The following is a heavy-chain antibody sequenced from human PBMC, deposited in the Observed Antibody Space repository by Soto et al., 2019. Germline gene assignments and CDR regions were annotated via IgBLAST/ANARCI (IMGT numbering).Heavy chain of an antibody. J-gene: IGHJ6*03. D-gene: IGHD4-17*01. Sequence: ASVKVSCKASGYTLTNYGFTWVRQAPGQGLEWLGWISTYNGNTKYAQKVQGRLTMTTDTSTSTANMELTSLRSDDTALYYCARTTVTASYYYMDVWGKGSTVTVSS. CDR2: ISTYNGNT. V-gene: IGHV1-18*01. CDR1: GYTLTNYG. CDR3: ARTTVTASYYYMDV.